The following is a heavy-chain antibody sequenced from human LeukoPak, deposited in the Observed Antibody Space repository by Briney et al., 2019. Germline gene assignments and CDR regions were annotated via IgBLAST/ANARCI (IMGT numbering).Heavy chain of an antibody. V-gene: IGHV4-34*01. CDR3: AAPGTYYYDSSGYHPPN. CDR2: INHSGST. D-gene: IGHD3-22*01. CDR1: GGSFSGYY. J-gene: IGHJ4*02. Sequence: PSETLSLTCAVYGGSFSGYYWSWIRQPPGKGLEWIGEINHSGSTNYNPSLKSRVTISVDTSKNQFSLKLSSVTAADTAVYYCAAPGTYYYDSSGYHPPNWGQGTLVTVSS.